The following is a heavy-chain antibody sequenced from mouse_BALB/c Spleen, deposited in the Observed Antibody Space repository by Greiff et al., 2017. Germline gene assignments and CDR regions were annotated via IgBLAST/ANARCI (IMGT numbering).Heavy chain of an antibody. Sequence: EVKVVESGGGLVKPGGSLKLSCAASGFTFSSYTMSWVRQTPEKRLEWVATISSGGSYPYYPDSVKGRFTISRDNAKNTLYLQMSSLKSEDTAMYYCTRSYDYDDFDYWGQGTTLTVSA. CDR2: ISSGGSYP. J-gene: IGHJ2*01. CDR1: GFTFSSYT. CDR3: TRSYDYDDFDY. D-gene: IGHD2-4*01. V-gene: IGHV5-6-4*01.